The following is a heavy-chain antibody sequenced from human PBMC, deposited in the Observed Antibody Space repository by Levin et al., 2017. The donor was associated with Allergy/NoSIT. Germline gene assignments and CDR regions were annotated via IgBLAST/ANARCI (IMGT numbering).Heavy chain of an antibody. Sequence: GGSLRLSCAASGFTFSSYAMSWVRQAPGKGLEWVSGISGSGGSTYYADSVKGRFTISRDSSKSTLYLQMNSLRGEDTAMYYCAKDRAVAGTMGAFQHWGQGTLVTVSS. V-gene: IGHV3-23*01. CDR2: ISGSGGST. J-gene: IGHJ1*01. CDR3: AKDRAVAGTMGAFQH. CDR1: GFTFSSYA. D-gene: IGHD6-19*01.